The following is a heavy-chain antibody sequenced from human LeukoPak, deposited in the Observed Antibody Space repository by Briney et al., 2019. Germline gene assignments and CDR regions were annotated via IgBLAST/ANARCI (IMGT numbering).Heavy chain of an antibody. CDR2: ISTDGSRT. J-gene: IGHJ4*02. CDR3: LKESDTGTVRGCLDH. CDR1: GFTFSHYA. D-gene: IGHD4-11*01. V-gene: IGHV3-64D*09. Sequence: PGGSLRLSCSASGFTFSHYALHWVRQAPGKGLEYVSSISTDGSRTFYADSMMGRFIISRDNSKNTLHLQMSSLRAEDTAVYYCLKESDTGTVRGCLDHWGQGAQVTVSS.